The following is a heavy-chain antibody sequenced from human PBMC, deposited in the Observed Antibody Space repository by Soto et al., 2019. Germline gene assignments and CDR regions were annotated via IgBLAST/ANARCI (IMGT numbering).Heavy chain of an antibody. D-gene: IGHD2-15*01. CDR1: GFTFSDYA. V-gene: IGHV3-23*01. Sequence: WGSLRLSCAASGFTFSDYAMSWVRQAPGKGLEWVSGLGGSNSDTHYAASVEGRFTVSRDNSKSTMFLQMNSLRVEDTAVYYCAKDKVDHNSVWDSFDIWGQGTLVTVSS. J-gene: IGHJ3*02. CDR2: LGGSNSDT. CDR3: AKDKVDHNSVWDSFDI.